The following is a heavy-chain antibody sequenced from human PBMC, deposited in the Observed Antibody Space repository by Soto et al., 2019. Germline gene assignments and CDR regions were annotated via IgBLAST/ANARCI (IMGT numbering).Heavy chain of an antibody. D-gene: IGHD5-18*01. CDR1: GGSISSSSYY. CDR3: ARARGYSYGYYYYYGMDV. Sequence: QLQLQESGPGLVKPSETLSLTCTVSGGSISSSSYYWGWIRQPPGKGLEWIGSIYYSGSTYYNPSLKSRVTISVDTSKNQFSLKLSSVTAADTAVYYCARARGYSYGYYYYYGMDVWGQGTTVTVSS. V-gene: IGHV4-39*01. J-gene: IGHJ6*02. CDR2: IYYSGST.